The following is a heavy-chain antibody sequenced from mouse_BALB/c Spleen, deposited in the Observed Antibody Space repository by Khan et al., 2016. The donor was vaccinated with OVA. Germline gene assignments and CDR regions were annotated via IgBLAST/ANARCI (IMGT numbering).Heavy chain of an antibody. CDR2: INPSLGDT. V-gene: IGHV1-7*01. Sequence: VQLQQSGAELAKPGASVKMSCQASGYTFINYWILWVKQRPGQGLEWIGYINPSLGDTENNQNFKDTATLTADKSSRPSYMQLSSLTSEDSAVYYCARRGLRWDFDYWGQGTTLTVSS. J-gene: IGHJ2*01. D-gene: IGHD1-1*02. CDR1: GYTFINYW. CDR3: ARRGLRWDFDY.